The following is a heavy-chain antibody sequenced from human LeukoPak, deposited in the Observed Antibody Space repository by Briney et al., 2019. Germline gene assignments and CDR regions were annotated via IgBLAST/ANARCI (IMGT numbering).Heavy chain of an antibody. CDR3: AKDHDGVGATGY. D-gene: IGHD1-26*01. CDR1: GFTFSSYA. J-gene: IGHJ4*02. CDR2: ISGSGGST. V-gene: IGHV3-23*01. Sequence: GGSLRLSCAASGFTFSSYAMSWVRQAPGKGLEWVSGISGSGGSTYYADSVKGRFTISRDNSKNTLYPQMNSLRAEDTAVYYCAKDHDGVGATGYWGQGTLVTVSS.